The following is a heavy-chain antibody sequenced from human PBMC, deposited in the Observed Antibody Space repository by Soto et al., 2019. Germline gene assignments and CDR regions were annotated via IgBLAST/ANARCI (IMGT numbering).Heavy chain of an antibody. V-gene: IGHV1-69*06. D-gene: IGHD2-2*01. Sequence: SVKVSCKSSGGTFSSYSISWVRQAPGQGLECMGGIIPIFGTANYAQKFQGRVTITADKSTSTAYMELSSLRSEDTAVYYCARDRRYCSSTSCYNWFDPWGQGTLVTVSS. CDR2: IIPIFGTA. CDR3: ARDRRYCSSTSCYNWFDP. J-gene: IGHJ5*02. CDR1: GGTFSSYS.